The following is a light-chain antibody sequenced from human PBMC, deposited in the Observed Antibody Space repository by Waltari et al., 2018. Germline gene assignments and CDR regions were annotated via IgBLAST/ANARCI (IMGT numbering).Light chain of an antibody. Sequence: QSALTQPRSVSGSPGQSVTSSCPGTSSAVGGSNYGPWYQQYPGKAPKLLIYDVTRLPSGVPDRFSGSKSGNPASLTISGLQAEDEADYYCCSYAGSYPHWVFGGGTKLTVL. CDR2: DVT. CDR1: SSAVGGSNY. J-gene: IGLJ3*02. V-gene: IGLV2-11*01. CDR3: CSYAGSYPHWV.